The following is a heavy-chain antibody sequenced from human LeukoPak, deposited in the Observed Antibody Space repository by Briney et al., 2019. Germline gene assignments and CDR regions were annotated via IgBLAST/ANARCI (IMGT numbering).Heavy chain of an antibody. CDR3: ARGDGDYGWFDP. V-gene: IGHV4-61*02. CDR1: GGSISSGSYY. J-gene: IGHJ5*02. CDR2: IYTSGST. Sequence: PSETLSLTCTVSGGSISSGSYYWSWIRQPAGKGLEWIGRIYTSGSTNYNPSLKSRVTMSVDTSKNQFSLKLSSVTAADTAVYYCARGDGDYGWFDPWGQGTLVTVSS. D-gene: IGHD4-17*01.